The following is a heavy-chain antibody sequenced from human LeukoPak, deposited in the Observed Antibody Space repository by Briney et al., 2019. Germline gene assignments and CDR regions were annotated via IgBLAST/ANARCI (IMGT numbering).Heavy chain of an antibody. CDR3: ARILGYDRSGYPNWYFDL. J-gene: IGHJ2*01. V-gene: IGHV4-4*07. CDR2: IYTSGST. CDR1: GGSISGYY. D-gene: IGHD3-22*01. Sequence: SETLSLTCTVSGGSISGYYWSWIWQPAGKGLEWIGRIYTSGSTNYNPSLKSRVTMSVDTSKNQFSLKLSSVTAADTAVYYCARILGYDRSGYPNWYFDLWGRGTLVTVSS.